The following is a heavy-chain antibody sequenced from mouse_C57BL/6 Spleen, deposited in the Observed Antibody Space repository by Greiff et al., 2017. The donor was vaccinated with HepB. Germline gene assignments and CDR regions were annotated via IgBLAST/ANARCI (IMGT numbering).Heavy chain of an antibody. V-gene: IGHV6-6*01. Sequence: EVMLVESGGGLVQPGGSMKLSCAASGFTFSDAWMDWVGQSPEKGLEWVAEIRNKANNHATYYAESVKGRFTISRDDSKSSVYLQMNSLRAEDTGIYYCTRRGGYYGGAMDYWGQGTSVTVSS. D-gene: IGHD2-3*01. CDR3: TRRGGYYGGAMDY. CDR1: GFTFSDAW. J-gene: IGHJ4*01. CDR2: IRNKANNHAT.